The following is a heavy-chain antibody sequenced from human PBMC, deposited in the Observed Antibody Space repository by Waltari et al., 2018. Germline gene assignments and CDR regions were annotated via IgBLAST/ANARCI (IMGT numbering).Heavy chain of an antibody. Sequence: QLQLEQLGPGLVKPSETLSLICAVSGDPMGDPDLWNWVRQSPGKGLEWIGQVHRSGRTNYNPSFASRVTVSVDTSTGHFSLKVTSATAADTAVYYCARDRGRGLYLDSWGQGILVTVSP. J-gene: IGHJ4*02. CDR3: ARDRGRGLYLDS. V-gene: IGHV4-4*02. CDR1: GDPMGDPDL. D-gene: IGHD2-15*01. CDR2: VHRSGRT.